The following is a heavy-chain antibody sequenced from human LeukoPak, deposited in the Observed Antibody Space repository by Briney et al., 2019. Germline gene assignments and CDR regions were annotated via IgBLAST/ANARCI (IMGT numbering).Heavy chain of an antibody. D-gene: IGHD5-24*01. V-gene: IGHV1-46*01. J-gene: IGHJ6*02. CDR2: INPSGGST. CDR3: ARDGYNYGDYYYGMDV. Sequence: ASVKVSCKASGYTFTSYYMHWVRQAPGQGPEWMGIINPSGGSTSYAQKFQGRVTMTRDTSTSTVYMELSSLRSEDTAVYYCARDGYNYGDYYYGMDVWGQGTTVTVSS. CDR1: GYTFTSYY.